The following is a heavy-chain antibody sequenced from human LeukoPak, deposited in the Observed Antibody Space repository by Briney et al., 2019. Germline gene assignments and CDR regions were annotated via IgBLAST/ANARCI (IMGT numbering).Heavy chain of an antibody. Sequence: SETLSLTCAVYGGSFSGYYWSWIRQPPGKGLEWIGSIYHSGSTYYNPSLKSRVTISVDTSKNQFSLKLSSVTAADTAVYYCASEVGATPEGYWGQGTLVTVSS. J-gene: IGHJ4*02. D-gene: IGHD1-26*01. V-gene: IGHV4-34*01. CDR2: IYHSGST. CDR1: GGSFSGYY. CDR3: ASEVGATPEGY.